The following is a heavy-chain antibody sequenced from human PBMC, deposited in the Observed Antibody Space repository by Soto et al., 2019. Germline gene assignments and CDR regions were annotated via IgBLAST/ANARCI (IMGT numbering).Heavy chain of an antibody. CDR3: AKNLPRTGRFHY. CDR2: IIPIFGTA. CDR1: GGTFSSYA. V-gene: IGHV1-69*13. Sequence: SVKVSCKASGGTFSSYAISWVLQAPGQGLEWMGGIIPIFGTANYAQKFQGRVTITADESTSTAYMELSSLRSEDTAVYYCAKNLPRTGRFHYWGQGTLVTVSS. J-gene: IGHJ4*02.